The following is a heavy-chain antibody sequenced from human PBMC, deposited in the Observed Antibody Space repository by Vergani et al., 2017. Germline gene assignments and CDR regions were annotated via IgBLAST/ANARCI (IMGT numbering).Heavy chain of an antibody. J-gene: IGHJ6*03. CDR1: GGSISSGDHC. CDR2: IFYSGTT. V-gene: IGHV4-31*11. D-gene: IGHD6-25*01. Sequence: QVQLQESGPGVVKPSQTLSLTCAVSGGSISSGDHCWTWIRQRPGKGLEWIGYIFYSGTTYDNPSLRSRLTISVDTSQNQFSLKLRSVTAADTAGYYFVRVDTQVPATSHFYYMDVWGKGTTVVVSS. CDR3: VRVDTQVPATSHFYYMDV.